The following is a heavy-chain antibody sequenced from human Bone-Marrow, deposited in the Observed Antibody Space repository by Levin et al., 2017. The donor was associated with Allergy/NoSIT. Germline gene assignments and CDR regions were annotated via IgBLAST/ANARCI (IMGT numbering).Heavy chain of an antibody. CDR2: ISSSSSTI. CDR1: GFTFSSYS. CDR3: ARDPGDFLPRGMDV. D-gene: IGHD3-10*01. V-gene: IGHV3-48*01. J-gene: IGHJ6*02. Sequence: PGGSLRLSCAASGFTFSSYSMNWVRQAPGKGLEWVSYISSSSSTIYYADSVKGRFTISRDNAKNSLYLQMNSLRAEDTAVYYCARDPGDFLPRGMDVWGQGTTVTVSS.